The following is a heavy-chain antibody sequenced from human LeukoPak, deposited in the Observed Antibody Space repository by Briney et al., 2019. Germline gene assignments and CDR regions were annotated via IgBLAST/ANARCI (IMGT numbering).Heavy chain of an antibody. Sequence: SVKVSCKASGGTFSSYAISWVRQAPGQGLEWMGRIIPILGIANYAQKFQGRVTITADKSTSTAYMELSSLRSEDTAVYYCARPGGSGSYRLSYWGQGTLVTVSS. CDR3: ARPGGSGSYRLSY. CDR2: IIPILGIA. D-gene: IGHD3-10*01. CDR1: GGTFSSYA. J-gene: IGHJ4*02. V-gene: IGHV1-69*04.